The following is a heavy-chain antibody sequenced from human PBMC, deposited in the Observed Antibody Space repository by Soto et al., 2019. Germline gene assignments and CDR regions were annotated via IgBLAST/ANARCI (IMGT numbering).Heavy chain of an antibody. Sequence: AASVKVSCKASGGTFSSYAISWVRQAPGQGLEWMGGIIPIFGTANYAQKFQGRVTITADESTSTAYMELSSLRSEDTAVYYCARDRSGSYLTWFDPWGQGTLVTVYS. D-gene: IGHD1-26*01. V-gene: IGHV1-69*13. J-gene: IGHJ5*02. CDR2: IIPIFGTA. CDR3: ARDRSGSYLTWFDP. CDR1: GGTFSSYA.